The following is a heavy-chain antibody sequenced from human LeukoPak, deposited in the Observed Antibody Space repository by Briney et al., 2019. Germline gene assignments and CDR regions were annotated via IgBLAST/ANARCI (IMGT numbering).Heavy chain of an antibody. Sequence: ASVKVSCKASGGTFSSYAISWVRQAPGQGLEWMGGIIPIFGTANYAQKFQGRVTITADKSTSTAYMELSRLRSDDTAVYYCARVGLNNGYFGLDYWGQGTLVTVSS. CDR2: IIPIFGTA. J-gene: IGHJ4*02. D-gene: IGHD3/OR15-3a*01. CDR1: GGTFSSYA. V-gene: IGHV1-69*06. CDR3: ARVGLNNGYFGLDY.